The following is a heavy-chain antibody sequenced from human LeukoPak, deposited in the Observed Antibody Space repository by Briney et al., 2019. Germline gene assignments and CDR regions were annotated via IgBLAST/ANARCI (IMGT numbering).Heavy chain of an antibody. V-gene: IGHV3-74*01. CDR1: GFAFSSYW. D-gene: IGHD6-19*01. CDR2: INTDGSRT. Sequence: TGGSLRRSCEVSGFAFSSYWMHWVRQAPGKGLVWVSRINTDGSRTVYADSVRGRFTISRDNAKNTVYLQMNSLRGEDTAVYYCARGGLDPVDYWGQGTLVTVSS. CDR3: ARGGLDPVDY. J-gene: IGHJ4*02.